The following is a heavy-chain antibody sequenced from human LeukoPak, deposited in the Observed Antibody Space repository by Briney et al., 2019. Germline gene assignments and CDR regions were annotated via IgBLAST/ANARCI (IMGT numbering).Heavy chain of an antibody. CDR1: GFTSSSST. V-gene: IGHV3-23*01. Sequence: PGRSLRLSCAASGFTSSSSTMTWVRQVSGKGLEWVSTTGVSFSYYADSVKGRFTISRDNSKNTLYLQMNSLRAEDTAIYYCARCYTYGTTWFGGLDVWGQGTTVTVSS. CDR3: ARCYTYGTTWFGGLDV. CDR2: TGVSFS. J-gene: IGHJ6*02. D-gene: IGHD3-10*01.